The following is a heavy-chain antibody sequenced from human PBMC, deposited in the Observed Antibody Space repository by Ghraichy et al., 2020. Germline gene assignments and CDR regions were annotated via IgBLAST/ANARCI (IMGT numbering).Heavy chain of an antibody. CDR3: ARLRNSYYYILDY. V-gene: IGHV4-4*08. J-gene: IGHJ4*02. D-gene: IGHD3-22*01. CDR2: VYSGRTT. Sequence: SQTISLTCTVSGASTSLNYWSWIRQPPGKGLEWIGYVYSGRTTNYNPSLKSRVTISMDTSKKQFSLKLQSVTAADTAVYFCARLRNSYYYILDYWGQGSLVTVSS. CDR1: GASTSLNY.